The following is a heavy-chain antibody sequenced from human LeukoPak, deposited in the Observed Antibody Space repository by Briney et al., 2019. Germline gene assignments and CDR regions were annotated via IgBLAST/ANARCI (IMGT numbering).Heavy chain of an antibody. CDR1: GGTFNSYA. V-gene: IGHV1-69*13. D-gene: IGHD3-3*01. CDR2: IIPIFGTA. Sequence: SVKVSCKASGGTFNSYAISWVRQAPGQGLEWMGGIIPIFGTANYAQKFQGRVTITADESTSTAYMELSSLRSEDTAVYYCARDRTKVNYDFWSGSPLDYWGQGTLVTVSS. CDR3: ARDRTKVNYDFWSGSPLDY. J-gene: IGHJ4*02.